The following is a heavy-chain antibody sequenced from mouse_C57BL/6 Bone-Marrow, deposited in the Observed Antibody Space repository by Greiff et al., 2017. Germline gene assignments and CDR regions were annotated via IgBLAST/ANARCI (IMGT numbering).Heavy chain of an antibody. J-gene: IGHJ3*01. Sequence: EVQGVESGGGLVQPKGSLKLSCAASGFSFNTYAMNWVRQAPGQGLEWVARIRSKSNNYATYYADSVKDRFTISRDDSESMLYLQMNNLKTEDTAMYYCVRAYYSNYGGFAYWGQGTLVTVSA. CDR1: GFSFNTYA. CDR3: VRAYYSNYGGFAY. CDR2: IRSKSNNYAT. D-gene: IGHD2-5*01. V-gene: IGHV10-1*01.